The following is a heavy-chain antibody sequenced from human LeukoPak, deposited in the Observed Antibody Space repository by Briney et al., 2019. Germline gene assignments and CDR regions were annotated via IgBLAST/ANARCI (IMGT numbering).Heavy chain of an antibody. CDR3: ARIAVAPRSWFDP. D-gene: IGHD6-19*01. V-gene: IGHV7-4-1*02. CDR1: GYTFTSYA. Sequence: ASGKVSCKASGYTFTSYAMNWVRQAPGQGIEWMGWINTNTGNPTYAQGFTGRFVFSLDTSVSTAYLQISSLKAEDTAVYYCARIAVAPRSWFDPWGQGTLVTVSS. J-gene: IGHJ5*02. CDR2: INTNTGNP.